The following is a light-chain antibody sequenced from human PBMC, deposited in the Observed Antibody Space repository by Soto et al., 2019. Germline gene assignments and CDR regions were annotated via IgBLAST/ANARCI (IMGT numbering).Light chain of an antibody. J-gene: IGLJ3*02. Sequence: SYELTQPPSVSMSPRQTARITCSGDALSKQYVHWYQKKPGQAPVLLIYKDSERPSGIPERFSGSRSGTTVTLTISGVQAEDKPNNPCQSADTGVPYWVFAEGTKLPV. V-gene: IGLV3-25*03. CDR2: KDS. CDR3: QSADTGVPYWV. CDR1: ALSKQY.